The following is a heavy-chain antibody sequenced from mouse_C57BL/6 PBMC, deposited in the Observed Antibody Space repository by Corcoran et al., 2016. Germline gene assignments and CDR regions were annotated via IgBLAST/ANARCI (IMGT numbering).Heavy chain of an antibody. CDR2: ISFDGSN. CDR1: GYPITSGFY. V-gene: IGHV3-6*01. Sequence: DVQLQDSGPGLVKPSQSLSLTCSVTGYPITSGFYWNWIRQFPGNKLEWMGYISFDGSNNCNPSLKNRISITRDTSKNQFFLKLNSVTTEDTATYFCARDQCIYSLFAYWDQGTLVTVSA. J-gene: IGHJ3*01. CDR3: ARDQCIYSLFAY. D-gene: IGHD2-1*01.